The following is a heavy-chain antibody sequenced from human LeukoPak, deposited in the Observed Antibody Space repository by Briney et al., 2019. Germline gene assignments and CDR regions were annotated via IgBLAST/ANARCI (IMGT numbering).Heavy chain of an antibody. D-gene: IGHD6-13*01. CDR2: IWYGGSNK. CDR1: GFTFSNYG. Sequence: GGPLRLSCAASGFTFSNYGMLWVRQSPGKVLEWVAVIWYGGSNKYYADSVKGRFTISRDNSKNALYLQMNSLRAEDTAVYYCAKGRQQLDYWGQGTLVTVSS. V-gene: IGHV3-33*06. J-gene: IGHJ4*02. CDR3: AKGRQQLDY.